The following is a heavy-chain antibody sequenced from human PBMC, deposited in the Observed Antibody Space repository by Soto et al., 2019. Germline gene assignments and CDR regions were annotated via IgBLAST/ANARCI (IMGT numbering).Heavy chain of an antibody. Sequence: AGGSLRLSCAASGFTFSSYSMNWVRQAPGKGLEWVAYITKNRSTKYYADSVKGRFTISRDNAKNSLYLQMNSLRAEDTAVYYCASKYSSSWEYYYYYYMDVWGKGTTVTVSS. D-gene: IGHD6-13*01. CDR1: GFTFSSYS. CDR3: ASKYSSSWEYYYYYYMDV. CDR2: ITKNRSTK. J-gene: IGHJ6*03. V-gene: IGHV3-48*01.